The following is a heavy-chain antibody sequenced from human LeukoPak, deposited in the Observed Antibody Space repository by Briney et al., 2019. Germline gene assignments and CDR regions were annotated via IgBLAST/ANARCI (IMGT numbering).Heavy chain of an antibody. J-gene: IGHJ6*03. D-gene: IGHD2-21*01. CDR3: ARGADPIPYYYDYMDV. CDR2: MNPNSGNT. Sequence: GASVNVSCKASGYTFTSYGISWVRQAPGQGLEWMGWMNPNSGNTGYAQKFQGRVTMTRDTSISTAYMELSSLRSEDTAVYYCARGADPIPYYYDYMDVWGKGTTVTISS. V-gene: IGHV1-8*02. CDR1: GYTFTSYG.